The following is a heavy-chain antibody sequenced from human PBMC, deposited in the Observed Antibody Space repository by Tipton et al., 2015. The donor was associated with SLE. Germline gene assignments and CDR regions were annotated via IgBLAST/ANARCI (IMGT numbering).Heavy chain of an antibody. CDR1: GGSISRGDYF. J-gene: IGHJ4*02. Sequence: TLSLTCTVSGGSISRGDYFWGWIRQPPGKSLEWIGDIYHSESPNYNPSLKSRVTISIDKSKNQFSLKLTSVTAADTAVYHCTRVPRYNWNYIADWGQGTLVSVSS. CDR2: IYHSESP. V-gene: IGHV4-30-2*01. D-gene: IGHD1-7*01. CDR3: TRVPRYNWNYIAD.